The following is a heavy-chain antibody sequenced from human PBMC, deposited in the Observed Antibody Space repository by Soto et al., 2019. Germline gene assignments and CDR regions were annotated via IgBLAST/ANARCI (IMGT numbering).Heavy chain of an antibody. Sequence: EVQVLESGGGLVQPGGSLRLSCVVSVFPFGANAMSWVRQAPGKGLEWVSGLSNTGRRTSYADSVKGRFNISRDNAENTVYLQMNSLRVEDTAVYYCATEMGATQGPFDNWGQGTLGTVSS. CDR3: ATEMGATQGPFDN. D-gene: IGHD1-26*01. J-gene: IGHJ4*02. CDR1: VFPFGANA. V-gene: IGHV3-23*01. CDR2: LSNTGRRT.